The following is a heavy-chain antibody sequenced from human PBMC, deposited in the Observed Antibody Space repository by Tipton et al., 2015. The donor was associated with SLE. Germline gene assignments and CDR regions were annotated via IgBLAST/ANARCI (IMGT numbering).Heavy chain of an antibody. CDR1: GFTFSSYA. D-gene: IGHD3-16*01. CDR2: ISGGGGST. Sequence: SLRLSCATSGFTFSSYALSWVRRAPGKGLEWVSAISGGGGSTYYADFVKGRLTISRDNSKNTLYLQMNRLRVEDTAVYYCAGGTGAYFDHWGQGTLVTVSS. V-gene: IGHV3-23*01. CDR3: AGGTGAYFDH. J-gene: IGHJ4*02.